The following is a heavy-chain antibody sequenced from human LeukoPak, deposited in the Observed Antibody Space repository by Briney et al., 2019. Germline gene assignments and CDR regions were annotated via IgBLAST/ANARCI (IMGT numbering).Heavy chain of an antibody. J-gene: IGHJ5*02. D-gene: IGHD3-22*01. CDR2: IYTSGST. CDR1: GGSISSGSYY. V-gene: IGHV4-61*02. CDR3: ARGTSYYDTSGYYVGDSIWFDP. Sequence: SETLSLTCTVSGGSISSGSYYWSWIRQPAGKGLEWIGRIYTSGSTNYNPSLKSRVTISVDTSKNQFSLNLSSVTAADTAVYYCARGTSYYDTSGYYVGDSIWFDPWGQGTLVTVSS.